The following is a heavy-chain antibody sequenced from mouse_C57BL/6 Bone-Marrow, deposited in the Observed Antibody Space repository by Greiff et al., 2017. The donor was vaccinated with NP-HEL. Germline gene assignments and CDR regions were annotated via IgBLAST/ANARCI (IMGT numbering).Heavy chain of an antibody. CDR1: GYTFTNYW. D-gene: IGHD2-4*01. Sequence: VQLQQSGAELVRPGTSVKMSCKASGYTFTNYWIGWAKQRPGHGLEWIGDIYPGGGYTNYNEKFKGKATLTADKSSSTAYMQFSSLTSEDSAIYYCARGGERLRWYFDVWGTGTTVTVSS. CDR3: ARGGERLRWYFDV. CDR2: IYPGGGYT. J-gene: IGHJ1*03. V-gene: IGHV1-63*01.